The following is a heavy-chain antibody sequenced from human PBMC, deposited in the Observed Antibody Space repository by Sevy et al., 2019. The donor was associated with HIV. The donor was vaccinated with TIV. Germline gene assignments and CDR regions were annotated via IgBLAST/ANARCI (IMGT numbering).Heavy chain of an antibody. J-gene: IGHJ4*02. V-gene: IGHV3-48*03. CDR3: AIFSDIVARMFDY. CDR2: ISSSGSTI. CDR1: GFTFSSYE. Sequence: GGSLRLSCAASGFTFSSYEMNWVRQAPGKGLEWVSYISSSGSTIYYADSVKGRFTISRDNAKNSLYLQMNSLRAEDTAVYYCAIFSDIVARMFDYWGQGTLVTVSS. D-gene: IGHD5-12*01.